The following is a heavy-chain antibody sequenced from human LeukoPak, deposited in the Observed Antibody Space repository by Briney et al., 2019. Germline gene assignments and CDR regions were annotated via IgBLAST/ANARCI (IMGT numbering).Heavy chain of an antibody. V-gene: IGHV1-2*02. CDR3: ARDMYYYDSSGSCDY. D-gene: IGHD3-22*01. J-gene: IGHJ4*02. Sequence: GASVKVSCKASGYTFTGYYMHWVRQAPGQGLEWMGWINPNSGGTNYAQKFQGRVTMTRDTSISTAYMELSRLRSDDTAVYYCARDMYYYDSSGSCDYWGQGTLVTVSS. CDR1: GYTFTGYY. CDR2: INPNSGGT.